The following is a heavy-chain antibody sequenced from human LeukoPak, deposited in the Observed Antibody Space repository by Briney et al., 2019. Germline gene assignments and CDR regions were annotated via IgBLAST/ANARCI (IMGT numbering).Heavy chain of an antibody. CDR2: ISSSGSTI. J-gene: IGHJ4*02. V-gene: IGHV3-48*01. D-gene: IGHD3-22*01. CDR3: AKSDYDSSGYYPDY. CDR1: GFTFSSYG. Sequence: SGGSLRLSCAASGFTFSSYGMHWVRQAPGKGLEWVSYISSSGSTIYYADSVKGRFTISRDNSKNTLYLQMNSLRAEDTAVYYCAKSDYDSSGYYPDYWGQGTLVTVSS.